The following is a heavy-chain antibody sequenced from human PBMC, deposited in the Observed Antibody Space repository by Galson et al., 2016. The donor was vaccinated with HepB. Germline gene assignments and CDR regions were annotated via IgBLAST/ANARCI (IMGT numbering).Heavy chain of an antibody. D-gene: IGHD2-2*01. CDR3: ARDTIPAAEGDHYYYGMDV. CDR1: GGSVRRSSYY. V-gene: IGHV4-39*01. J-gene: IGHJ6*02. Sequence: SETLSLTCTVSGGSVRRSSYYWGWIRQPPGKGLEWIGSINYRGTTYYNPSLESRVTVSVDTSKNQFSLMLNSVTAADTAVYWCARDTIPAAEGDHYYYGMDVWGQGTTVTVSS. CDR2: INYRGTT.